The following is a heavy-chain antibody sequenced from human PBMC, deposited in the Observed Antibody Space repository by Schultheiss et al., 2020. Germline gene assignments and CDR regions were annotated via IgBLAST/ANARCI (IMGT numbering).Heavy chain of an antibody. CDR1: GFTFSSYA. J-gene: IGHJ4*02. CDR3: AKVSSGWYGGHFDY. V-gene: IGHV3-21*01. Sequence: GGSLRLSCSASGFTFSSYAMHWVRQAPGKGLEWVSSISSSSSYIYYADSVKGRFTISRDNAKNSLYLQMNTLRAEDTAVYYCAKVSSGWYGGHFDYWGQGTLVTVSS. CDR2: ISSSSSYI. D-gene: IGHD6-19*01.